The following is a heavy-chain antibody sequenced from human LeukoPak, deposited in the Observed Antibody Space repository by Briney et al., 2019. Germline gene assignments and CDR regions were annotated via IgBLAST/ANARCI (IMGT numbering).Heavy chain of an antibody. Sequence: GGSLRLSCAASGFTFSSYVMHWVRQAPGKGLEWVAVISYDGSNKYYADSVKGRFTISRDNSKNTLYLQMNSLRAEDTAVYYCARGNAYYYDSSGRFDYWGQGTLVTVSS. V-gene: IGHV3-30-3*01. CDR2: ISYDGSNK. CDR3: ARGNAYYYDSSGRFDY. CDR1: GFTFSSYV. D-gene: IGHD3-22*01. J-gene: IGHJ4*02.